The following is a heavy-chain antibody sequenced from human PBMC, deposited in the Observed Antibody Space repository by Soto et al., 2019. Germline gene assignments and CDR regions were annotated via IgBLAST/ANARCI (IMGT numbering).Heavy chain of an antibody. D-gene: IGHD3-10*01. CDR3: ARGVGFGVTADAFGI. V-gene: IGHV1-58*02. CDR1: GFTFTSSA. CDR2: IVVGSGNT. J-gene: IGHJ3*02. Sequence: APVKVSCKASGFTFTSSAMQWVRQARGQRLEWIGWIVVGSGNTNYAQKFQERVTITRDMSTSTAYMELSSLRSEDTAVYYCARGVGFGVTADAFGIWGQGTMVTVSS.